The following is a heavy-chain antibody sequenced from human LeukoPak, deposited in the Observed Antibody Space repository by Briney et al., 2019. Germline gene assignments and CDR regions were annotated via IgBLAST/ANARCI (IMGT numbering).Heavy chain of an antibody. CDR2: TYYRSKWYN. V-gene: IGHV6-1*01. J-gene: IGHJ4*02. CDR1: GASVSSNSAA. CDR3: ARGYSSCIDY. Sequence: SQTLSLTCAISGASVSSNSAAWNWIRQSPSRGLEWLGRTYYRSKWYNDYAVSMRSRVSINPDTSKNQFTLQLNSVTPEDTAVYYCARGYSSCIDYWGQGTLVTVSS. D-gene: IGHD6-19*01.